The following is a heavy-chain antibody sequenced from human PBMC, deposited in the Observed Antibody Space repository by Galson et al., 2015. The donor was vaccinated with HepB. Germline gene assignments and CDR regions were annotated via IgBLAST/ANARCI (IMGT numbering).Heavy chain of an antibody. J-gene: IGHJ4*02. D-gene: IGHD1-14*01. V-gene: IGHV6-1*01. Sequence: CAISGDSVSSNSAAWNWIRQSPSRGLEWLGRTYYRSKWYNDYAVSVKSRITINPDTSKNQFSLQLNSVTPEDTAVYYCASHRYSEVGYYFDYWGQGTLVTVSS. CDR2: TYYRSKWYN. CDR1: GDSVSSNSAA. CDR3: ASHRYSEVGYYFDY.